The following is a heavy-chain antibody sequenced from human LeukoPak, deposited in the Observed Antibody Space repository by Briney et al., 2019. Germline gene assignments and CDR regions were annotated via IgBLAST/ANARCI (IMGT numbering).Heavy chain of an antibody. CDR2: INHSGSP. CDR1: GGSFSGYY. D-gene: IGHD6-19*01. J-gene: IGHJ4*02. CDR3: ARDLGGFSWYSSGWYGGFDY. V-gene: IGHV4-34*01. Sequence: SETLSLTCAVYGGSFSGYYWSWIRQPPGKGLEWIGGINHSGSPNYNPSLKSRVTISVDTSKNQFSLKLSSVTAADTAVYYCARDLGGFSWYSSGWYGGFDYWGQGTLVTVSS.